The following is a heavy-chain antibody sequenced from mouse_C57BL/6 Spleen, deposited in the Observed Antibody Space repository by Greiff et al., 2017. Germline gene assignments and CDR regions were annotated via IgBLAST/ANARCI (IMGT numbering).Heavy chain of an antibody. V-gene: IGHV1-53*01. J-gene: IGHJ4*01. Sequence: QVQLQQPGTELVKPGASVKLSCKASGYTFSSYWMHWVKQRPGQGLEWIGNINPSNGGTNYNEKFKSKATLTVDKSSSTAYMQLSILPSEDSAVYYCARSGYDYAMDYWGQGTSVTVSS. CDR2: INPSNGGT. D-gene: IGHD2-2*01. CDR1: GYTFSSYW. CDR3: ARSGYDYAMDY.